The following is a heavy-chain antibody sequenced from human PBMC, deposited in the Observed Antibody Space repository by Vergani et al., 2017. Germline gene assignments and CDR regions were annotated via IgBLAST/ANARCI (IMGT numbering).Heavy chain of an antibody. V-gene: IGHV1-69*02. CDR2: IIPILGIA. CDR3: AGRRDGYIFYCFDI. D-gene: IGHD5-24*01. CDR1: GGTFSSYT. J-gene: IGHJ3*02. Sequence: QVQLVQSGAEVKKPGSSVKVSCKASGGTFSSYTISWVRQAPGQGLEWMGRIIPILGIANYAQKFQGRVTITADKSTSTAYMELSSLSSEDTAVYYCAGRRDGYIFYCFDIWGQGTIVT.